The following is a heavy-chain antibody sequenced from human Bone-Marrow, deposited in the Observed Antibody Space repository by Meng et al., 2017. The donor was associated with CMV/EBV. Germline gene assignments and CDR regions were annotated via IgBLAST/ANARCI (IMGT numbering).Heavy chain of an antibody. D-gene: IGHD2-2*01. CDR3: ARGIIPAAADFHN. CDR1: GGSIRSYY. V-gene: IGHV4-59*12. CDR2: IYYSGST. J-gene: IGHJ4*02. Sequence: SETLSLTCTVSGGSIRSYYWSWIRQPPGKGLEWIGYIYYSGSTNYNPSLKSRVTISVDTSKNQFSLKLSSVTAADTAVYYCARGIIPAAADFHNWGQGTLVTVSS.